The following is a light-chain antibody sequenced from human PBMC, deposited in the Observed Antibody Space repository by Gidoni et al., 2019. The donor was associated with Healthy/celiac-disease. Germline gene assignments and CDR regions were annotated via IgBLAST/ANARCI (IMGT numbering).Light chain of an antibody. CDR3: QQRSNWPPEYT. J-gene: IGKJ2*01. V-gene: IGKV3-11*01. CDR1: QSVRSY. CDR2: DAS. Sequence: EMVLTQSPSTLSLSPGERATLSCRASQSVRSYLAWYQQKPGQAPRLLIYDASNRATAIPARFSGSGSGTDFTLTISSLEPEDFAVYYCQQRSNWPPEYTFXXXTKLEIK.